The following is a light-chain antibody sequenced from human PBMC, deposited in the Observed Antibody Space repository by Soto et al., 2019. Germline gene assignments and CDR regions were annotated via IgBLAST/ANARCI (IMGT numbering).Light chain of an antibody. CDR2: GAS. J-gene: IGKJ1*01. CDR3: QQYTARPPWT. Sequence: EIVMTQSPVTLSVSPGERATLSCRASHHVATNLAWYQQKPGQAPRLLIYGASTRATGISARFSGGGSGTEFTLTISSLQSDVFAVYYCQQYTARPPWTFGQGTNV. V-gene: IGKV3-15*01. CDR1: HHVATN.